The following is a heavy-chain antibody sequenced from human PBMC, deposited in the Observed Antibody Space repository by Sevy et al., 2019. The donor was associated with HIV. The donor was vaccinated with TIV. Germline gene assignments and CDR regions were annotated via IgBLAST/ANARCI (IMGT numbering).Heavy chain of an antibody. D-gene: IGHD6-13*01. CDR1: GYTFTSYG. CDR3: ARERIGSSWYYFDY. V-gene: IGHV1-18*01. Sequence: ASVKVSCKASGYTFTSYGISWVRQAPGQGLEWTGWISAYNGNTNYAQKLQGRVTMTTDTSTSTAYMGLRSLGSDDTAVYYCARERIGSSWYYFDYWGQGTLVTVSS. J-gene: IGHJ4*02. CDR2: ISAYNGNT.